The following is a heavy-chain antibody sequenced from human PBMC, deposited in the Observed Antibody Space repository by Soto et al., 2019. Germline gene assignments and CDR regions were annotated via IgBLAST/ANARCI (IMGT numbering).Heavy chain of an antibody. J-gene: IGHJ6*03. Sequence: QVQLQQWRAGLLKPSETLSLTCAVYDGSFSGYQWSWIRQTPGKGLEWIGGINDSGNINYNPSLKSRVTILVDSPKKQISLRLSSVTAADTAVYYCARGLIMWFGELSRRGGYYYYMDVWGKGTTVTVSS. CDR3: ARGLIMWFGELSRRGGYYYYMDV. D-gene: IGHD3-10*01. CDR2: INDSGNI. V-gene: IGHV4-34*01. CDR1: DGSFSGYQ.